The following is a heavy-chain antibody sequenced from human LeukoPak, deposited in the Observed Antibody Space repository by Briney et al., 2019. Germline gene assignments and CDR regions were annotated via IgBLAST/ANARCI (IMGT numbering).Heavy chain of an antibody. CDR2: IIPIFGTA. D-gene: IGHD3-22*01. CDR1: GGTFSSYA. Sequence: SVKVSCKASGGTFSSYAISWVRQAPGQGLEWMGGIIPIFGTANYAQKFQGRVTITTDESTSTAYMELSSLRSEDTAVYYCASATYYYDSSGPKHDAFDIWGQGTMVTVSS. CDR3: ASATYYYDSSGPKHDAFDI. V-gene: IGHV1-69*05. J-gene: IGHJ3*02.